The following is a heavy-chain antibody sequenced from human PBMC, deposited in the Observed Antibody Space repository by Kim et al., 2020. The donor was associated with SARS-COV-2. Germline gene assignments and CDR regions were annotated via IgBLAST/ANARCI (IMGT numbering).Heavy chain of an antibody. V-gene: IGHV4-39*01. Sequence: SETLSLTCSVSGGSISSSSYYWGWIRQPPGKGLEWIGSIYYSGSTYYNPSLKSRVTISVDTSKNQFSLKLSSVTAADTAVYYCARHEVAVTTSYFDYWGQGTLVTVSS. CDR2: IYYSGST. CDR3: ARHEVAVTTSYFDY. CDR1: GGSISSSSYY. J-gene: IGHJ4*02. D-gene: IGHD2-21*02.